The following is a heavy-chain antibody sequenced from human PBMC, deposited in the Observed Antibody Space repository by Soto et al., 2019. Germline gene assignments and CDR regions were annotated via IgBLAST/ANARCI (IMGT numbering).Heavy chain of an antibody. D-gene: IGHD2-15*01. V-gene: IGHV3-11*01. J-gene: IGHJ4*02. CDR2: ISSSGSTI. CDR3: AREICSGGSCSPIDY. Sequence: QVPLVESGGGLVKPGGSLRLSCAASGFTFSDYYMSWIRQAAGKGLEWVSYISSSGSTIYYADSVKGRFTISRDNAKNSLYLQMNSLRAADTAVYYCAREICSGGSCSPIDYWGQGTLVTVSS. CDR1: GFTFSDYY.